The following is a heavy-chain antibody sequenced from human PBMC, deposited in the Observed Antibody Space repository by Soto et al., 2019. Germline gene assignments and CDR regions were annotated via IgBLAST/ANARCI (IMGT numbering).Heavy chain of an antibody. CDR3: ARVGTAQDDAFDF. Sequence: QGQLVQSGAEVKKPGASVKFSCKAYGYPFTSAGISWVRQAPGQGLEWMGWISAYNGNTNYAQKRQGRLTMTTDTSTSTAYMELRSLRSDDKAGYYCARVGTAQDDAFDFWGQGTMVTVSS. D-gene: IGHD6-13*01. V-gene: IGHV1-18*01. CDR2: ISAYNGNT. CDR1: GYPFTSAG. J-gene: IGHJ3*01.